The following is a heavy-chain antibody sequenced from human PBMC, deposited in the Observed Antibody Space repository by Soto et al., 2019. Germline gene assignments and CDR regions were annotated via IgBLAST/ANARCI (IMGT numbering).Heavy chain of an antibody. CDR1: GGTFSRYA. D-gene: IGHD3-22*01. CDR2: IVPIFGKP. V-gene: IGHV1-69*13. J-gene: IGHJ4*02. CDR3: ARGVDYDSSAYYFFF. Sequence: GASVKVSCKASGGTFSRYALNWVRQAPGQGPEWMGGIVPIFGKPKYAQKFQGRVTITADESTSTAYMELSSLRSEDTAVYYCARGVDYDSSAYYFFFWGQGTLVTVSS.